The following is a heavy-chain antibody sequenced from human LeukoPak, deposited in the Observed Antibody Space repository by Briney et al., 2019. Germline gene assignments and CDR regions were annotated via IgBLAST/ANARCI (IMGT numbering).Heavy chain of an antibody. CDR3: ATSTYYYDSGDYFDY. D-gene: IGHD3-22*01. Sequence: ASVTVSCTVSGYTLTELSMHRVRQAPGKGLEWMGGFDPEDGETIYAQKFQGRVTMTEDTSTDTAYMELSSLRSEDTAVYYCATSTYYYDSGDYFDYWGQGTLVTVSS. CDR1: GYTLTELS. CDR2: FDPEDGET. J-gene: IGHJ4*02. V-gene: IGHV1-24*01.